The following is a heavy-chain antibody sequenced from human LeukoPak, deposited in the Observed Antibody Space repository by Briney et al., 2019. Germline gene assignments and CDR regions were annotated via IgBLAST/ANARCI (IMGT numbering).Heavy chain of an antibody. D-gene: IGHD3-9*01. J-gene: IGHJ4*02. CDR2: ISWNSGSI. CDR3: AKESSPFDWLISAFDY. CDR1: GFTFDDYA. Sequence: PGRSLRLSCAASGFTFDDYAMHWVRQAPGKGLEWVSGISWNSGSIGYADSVKGRFTISRDNAKNSLYLQMNSLRAEDMALYYCAKESSPFDWLISAFDYWGQGTLVTVSS. V-gene: IGHV3-9*03.